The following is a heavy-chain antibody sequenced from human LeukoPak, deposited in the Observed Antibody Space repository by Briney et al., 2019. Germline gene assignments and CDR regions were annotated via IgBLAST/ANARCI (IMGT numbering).Heavy chain of an antibody. J-gene: IGHJ2*01. Sequence: EASVKVSCKASGYTFTGYYMHWVRQAPGQGLEWMGGIIPIFGTANYAQKFRGRVTITTDESTSTAYMELSSLRSEDTAVYYCARRPLRGGNPWWYFDLWGRGTLVTVSS. D-gene: IGHD4-23*01. CDR2: IIPIFGTA. CDR3: ARRPLRGGNPWWYFDL. CDR1: GYTFTGYY. V-gene: IGHV1-69*05.